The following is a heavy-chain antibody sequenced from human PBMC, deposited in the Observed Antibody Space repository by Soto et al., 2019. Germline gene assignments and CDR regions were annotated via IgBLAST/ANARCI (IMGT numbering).Heavy chain of an antibody. Sequence: PXQTLSLTCAIFGYSVSNNGATWNLIRQSPSRGLEWLGRAYYRSRWQYDYATSVRSRITINPDTSKNQFSLQLNAVTPEDTAVYYCARDPPDFNSGFDSWGQGTLVTVSS. V-gene: IGHV6-1*01. CDR1: GYSVSNNGAT. J-gene: IGHJ4*02. CDR3: ARDPPDFNSGFDS. D-gene: IGHD1-26*01. CDR2: AYYRSRWQY.